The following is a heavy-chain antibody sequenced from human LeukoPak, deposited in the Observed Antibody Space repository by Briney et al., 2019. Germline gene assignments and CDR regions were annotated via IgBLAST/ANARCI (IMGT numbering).Heavy chain of an antibody. D-gene: IGHD2-15*01. Sequence: SVKVSCKASGGTFSSYATSWVRQAPGQGLEWMGGIIPIFGTANYAQKFQGRVTITADESTSTAYMELSSLRSEDTAVYYCARYCSGGSCPFDYWGQGTLVTVSS. CDR3: ARYCSGGSCPFDY. J-gene: IGHJ4*02. V-gene: IGHV1-69*01. CDR1: GGTFSSYA. CDR2: IIPIFGTA.